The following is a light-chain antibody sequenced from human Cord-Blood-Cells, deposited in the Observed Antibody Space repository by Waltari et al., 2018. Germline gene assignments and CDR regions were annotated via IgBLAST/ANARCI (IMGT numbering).Light chain of an antibody. V-gene: IGLV2-14*01. CDR2: DVS. Sequence: QSALTQPASVSGSPGQSITISCTGTSSDVGGYNYVSCYQQHPGKAPNLMIYDVSNRPSGVSNRFSGYKSGNTASLTISGLQAEDEADYYGSSYTSSSTPVVFGGVTKLTVL. J-gene: IGLJ2*01. CDR1: SSDVGGYNY. CDR3: SSYTSSSTPVV.